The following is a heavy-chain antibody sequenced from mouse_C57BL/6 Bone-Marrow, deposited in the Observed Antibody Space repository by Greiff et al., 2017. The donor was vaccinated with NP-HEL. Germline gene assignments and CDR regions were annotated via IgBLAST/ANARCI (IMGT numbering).Heavy chain of an antibody. V-gene: IGHV5-17*01. CDR2: ISSGSSTI. D-gene: IGHD4-1*01. Sequence: EVQLVESGGGLVKPGGSLKLSCAASGFTFSDYGMHWVRQAPEKGLEWVAYISSGSSTIYYADTVKGRFTISRDNAKNTLFLQMTSLRSEDTAMYYCAKPLANGDWGQGTSVTVSS. CDR3: AKPLANGD. CDR1: GFTFSDYG. J-gene: IGHJ4*01.